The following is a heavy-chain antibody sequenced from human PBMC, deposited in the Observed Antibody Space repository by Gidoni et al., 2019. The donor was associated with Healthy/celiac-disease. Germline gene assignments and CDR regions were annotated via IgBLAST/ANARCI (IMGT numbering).Heavy chain of an antibody. D-gene: IGHD3-22*01. Sequence: QVQLVESGGGVVQPGRSLRLSCAASGFTFSNYGMHWVRQAPGKGLEWVAVISYDGSNKYYADSVKGRFTISRDNSKNTLYLQMNSLRAEDTAVYYCAKPDHDSSGYYNGMDVWGQGTTVTVSS. CDR1: GFTFSNYG. CDR2: ISYDGSNK. J-gene: IGHJ6*02. V-gene: IGHV3-30*18. CDR3: AKPDHDSSGYYNGMDV.